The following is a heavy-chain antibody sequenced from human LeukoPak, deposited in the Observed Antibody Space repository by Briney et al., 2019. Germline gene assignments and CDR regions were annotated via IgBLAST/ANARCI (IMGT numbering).Heavy chain of an antibody. J-gene: IGHJ4*02. V-gene: IGHV3-7*01. CDR2: IKQDGSEK. CDR1: GFTFSSYW. D-gene: IGHD2-2*01. CDR3: AGDSDIVVVPAAWYYFDY. Sequence: GGSLRLSCAASGFTFSSYWMSWVRQAPGKGLEWVANIKQDGSEKYYVDSVKGRFTISRDNAKNSLYLQMNSLRAEDTAVYYCAGDSDIVVVPAAWYYFDYWGQGTLVTVSS.